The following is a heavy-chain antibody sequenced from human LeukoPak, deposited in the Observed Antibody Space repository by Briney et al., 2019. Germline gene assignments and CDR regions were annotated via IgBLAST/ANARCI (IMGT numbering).Heavy chain of an antibody. J-gene: IGHJ6*03. CDR3: ARVVERYCSSTSCLKYYYYYYYMDV. CDR1: GYTFTSYG. V-gene: IGHV1-18*01. Sequence: ASVKVSRKASGYTFTSYGISWVRQAPGQGLEWMGWISAYNGNTNYAQRLQGRVTMTTDTSTSTAYMELRSLRSDDTAVYYCARVVERYCSSTSCLKYYYYYYYMDVWGKGTTVTVSS. CDR2: ISAYNGNT. D-gene: IGHD2-2*01.